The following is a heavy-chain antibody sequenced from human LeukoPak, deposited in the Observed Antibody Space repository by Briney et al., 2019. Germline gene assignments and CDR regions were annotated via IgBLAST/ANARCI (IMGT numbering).Heavy chain of an antibody. D-gene: IGHD3-22*01. CDR1: GFTFSSYA. CDR3: AKDVVAVRYYDSSGYY. J-gene: IGHJ4*02. Sequence: GGSLRLTCAASGFTFSSYAMSWVRQAPGKGLEWVSAISGSGGSTYYADSVKGRFTISRDNSKNTLYLQMNSLRAEDTAVYYCAKDVVAVRYYDSSGYYWGQGTLVTVSS. V-gene: IGHV3-23*01. CDR2: ISGSGGST.